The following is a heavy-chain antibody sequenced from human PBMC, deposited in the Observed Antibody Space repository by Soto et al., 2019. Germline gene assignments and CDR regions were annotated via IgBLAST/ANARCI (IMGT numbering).Heavy chain of an antibody. CDR1: GFTFSSYG. Sequence: GGSLRLSCAASGFTFSSYGMHWVRQAPGKGLEWVAVISYDGSNKYYADSVKGRFTISRDNSKNTLYLQMNSLRAEDTAVYYCARGRWLHPDWYFCLWGRGALVTVSS. V-gene: IGHV3-30*03. CDR2: ISYDGSNK. J-gene: IGHJ2*01. CDR3: ARGRWLHPDWYFCL. D-gene: IGHD5-12*01.